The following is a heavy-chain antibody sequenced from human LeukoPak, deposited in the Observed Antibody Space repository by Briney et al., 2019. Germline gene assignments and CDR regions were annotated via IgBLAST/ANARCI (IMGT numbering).Heavy chain of an antibody. Sequence: GRSLRLPCAASGFTFEDYAMQGARQAPGKGLEWVSGISWSSGRISYPDSGKRRFTIYRDNAQNTLYLQMTSLRAEDPGLYYCANDAESVAGTSGYYYGMDVWGQGTTVTVSS. CDR3: ANDAESVAGTSGYYYGMDV. CDR1: GFTFEDYA. D-gene: IGHD6-19*01. V-gene: IGHV3-9*01. CDR2: ISWSSGRI. J-gene: IGHJ6*02.